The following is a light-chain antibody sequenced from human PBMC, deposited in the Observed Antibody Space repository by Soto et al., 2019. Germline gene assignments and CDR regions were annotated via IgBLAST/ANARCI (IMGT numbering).Light chain of an antibody. CDR2: GVT. CDR3: SSYTTLSTVV. CDR1: SRDVGAYNY. V-gene: IGLV2-14*01. J-gene: IGLJ2*01. Sequence: QSVLTQPASVSGSPGHSITISCAGSSRDVGAYNYVSWYQQHPGKAPKLMIYGVTNRPSGVSNRFSGSKSGNTASLIISGLQAGDEADYYCSSYTTLSTVVFGGGTKVTVL.